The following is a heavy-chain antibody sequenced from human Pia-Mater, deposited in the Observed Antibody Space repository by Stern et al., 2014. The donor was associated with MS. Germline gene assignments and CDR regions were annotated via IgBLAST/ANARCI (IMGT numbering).Heavy chain of an antibody. CDR3: AHLEVRAVAEXXXXX. CDR2: IYWDDDK. D-gene: IGHD6-19*01. V-gene: IGHV2-5*09. J-gene: IGHJ3*01. CDR1: GVSLRTRGMG. Sequence: QVTLRESGPTVVKPTQTLTLTCTFSGVSLRTRGMGVGWIRQPPGKALEWLALIYWDDDKFYRPYLKTRLTITKDTSKNWVVLTMTNMDPVDTATYYCAHLEVRAVAEXXXXXCGQGTAFTVSS.